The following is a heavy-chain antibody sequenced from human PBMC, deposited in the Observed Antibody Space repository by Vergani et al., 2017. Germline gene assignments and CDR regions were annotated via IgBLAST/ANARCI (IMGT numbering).Heavy chain of an antibody. V-gene: IGHV5-51*01. D-gene: IGHD1-26*01. Sequence: EVQLVQSGAEVKKPGESLKISCEGPGYTFTDYWVGWVGQKPGKGLEWMGGFDARDSITRYSLSFEGQVTISADKSINTAYLEWDSLRASDSAMYYCVRRRWEGQEVVYWRQRALVTV. J-gene: IGHJ4*02. CDR1: GYTFTDYW. CDR2: FDARDSIT. CDR3: VRRRWEGQEVVY.